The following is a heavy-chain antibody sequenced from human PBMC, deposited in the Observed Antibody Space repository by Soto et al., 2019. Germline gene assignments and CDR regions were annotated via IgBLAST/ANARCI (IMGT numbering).Heavy chain of an antibody. CDR2: IYWDDSK. CDR3: AHKGGGDRILDF. D-gene: IGHD3-16*01. Sequence: QITLKESGPTLVKPTQTLTLTCTFSGFSLSTNGVGVGWIRQPPGKALEWLALIYWDDSKEYSPSLRSRLTTPKDPPKNQVLLTMTNMDPVDTATYYGAHKGGGDRILDFWGQGTLVTVSS. J-gene: IGHJ4*02. CDR1: GFSLSTNGVG. V-gene: IGHV2-5*02.